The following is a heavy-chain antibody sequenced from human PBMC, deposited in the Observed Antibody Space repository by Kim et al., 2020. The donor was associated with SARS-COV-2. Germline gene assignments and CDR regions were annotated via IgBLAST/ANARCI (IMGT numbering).Heavy chain of an antibody. J-gene: IGHJ6*02. D-gene: IGHD3-10*01. Sequence: SETLSLTCAVYGGSFSGYYWSWIRQPPGKGLEWIGEINHSGSTNYNPSLKSRVTISVDTSKNQFSLKLSSVTAADTAVYYCARVRRYYGSGYGTNYGMDVWGQGTTVTVSS. CDR1: GGSFSGYY. CDR3: ARVRRYYGSGYGTNYGMDV. CDR2: INHSGST. V-gene: IGHV4-34*01.